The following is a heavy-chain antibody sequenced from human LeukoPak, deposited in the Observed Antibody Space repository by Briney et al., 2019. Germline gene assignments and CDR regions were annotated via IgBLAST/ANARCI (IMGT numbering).Heavy chain of an antibody. CDR1: GYTFTSYD. CDR3: AREIGGMGSDAFDI. D-gene: IGHD2-15*01. Sequence: ASVKVSCTASGYTFTSYDINWVRQATGPGLKWMGWMNPNSGNTGYAQKFQGRVTMTSNTSISTAYMELSSLRSEDTAVYYCAREIGGMGSDAFDIWGQGTMVTVSS. CDR2: MNPNSGNT. V-gene: IGHV1-8*01. J-gene: IGHJ3*02.